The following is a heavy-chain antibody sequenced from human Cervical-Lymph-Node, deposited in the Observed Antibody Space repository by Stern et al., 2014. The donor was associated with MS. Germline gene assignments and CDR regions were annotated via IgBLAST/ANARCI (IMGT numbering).Heavy chain of an antibody. J-gene: IGHJ5*02. CDR3: ARGPYSSSWYENGFDP. CDR1: GGSISSYY. CDR2: IYYTGTN. V-gene: IGHV4-59*01. D-gene: IGHD6-13*01. Sequence: QVQLQQSGPGLVKPSETLSLTCTVSGGSISSYYWSWIRQPPGKGLEWIXSIYYTGTNNYNPSLKSRVTISANTYKNQFFLKPMPVTAADTAVYYCARGPYSSSWYENGFDPWGQGTLVTVSS.